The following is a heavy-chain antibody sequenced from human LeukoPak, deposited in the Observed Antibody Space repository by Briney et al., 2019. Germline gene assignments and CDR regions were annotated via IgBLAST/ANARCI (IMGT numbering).Heavy chain of an antibody. D-gene: IGHD3-10*01. V-gene: IGHV1-8*01. CDR3: ARGGMDYYGSGSYYRRYYYYYGMDV. CDR2: MNPNSGNT. J-gene: IGHJ6*02. CDR1: GYTFTSYD. Sequence: ASVKVSCKASGYTFTSYDINWVRQATGQGLEWIGWMNPNSGNTGYAQKFQGRVTMTRNTSISTAYMELSSLRSEDTAVYYCARGGMDYYGSGSYYRRYYYYYGMDVWGQGTTVTVSS.